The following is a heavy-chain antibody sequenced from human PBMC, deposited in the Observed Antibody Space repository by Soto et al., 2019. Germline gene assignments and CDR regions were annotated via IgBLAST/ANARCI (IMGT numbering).Heavy chain of an antibody. J-gene: IGHJ4*02. CDR3: AKDHDEDFGYDLDYFNS. V-gene: IGHV3-9*01. Sequence: EVQLVESGGGLVQPGRSLRLSCAASGFTFDDFAMHWVRQAPGKGLEWVSGISWESGSIGYADSVKGRFTISRDNAKNSLFLQMNSLTPEDTALYYCAKDHDEDFGYDLDYFNSWGQGTLVTVSS. CDR2: ISWESGSI. CDR1: GFTFDDFA. D-gene: IGHD5-12*01.